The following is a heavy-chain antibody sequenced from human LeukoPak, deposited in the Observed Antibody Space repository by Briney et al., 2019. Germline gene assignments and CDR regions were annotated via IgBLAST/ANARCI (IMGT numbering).Heavy chain of an antibody. CDR3: ASERRTYYYDSSGYSTDY. D-gene: IGHD3-22*01. CDR1: GFTFSSYS. CDR2: ISSSSSYI. V-gene: IGHV3-21*01. Sequence: PGGSLRLSCAASGFTFSSYSMNWVRQAPGKGLEWVSSISSSSSYIYYADSVMGRFTISRDNAKNSLYLQMNSLRAEDTAVYYCASERRTYYYDSSGYSTDYWGQGTLVTVSS. J-gene: IGHJ4*02.